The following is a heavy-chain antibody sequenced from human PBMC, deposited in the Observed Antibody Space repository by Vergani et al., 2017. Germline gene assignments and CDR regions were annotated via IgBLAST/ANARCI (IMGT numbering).Heavy chain of an antibody. J-gene: IGHJ6*02. CDR2: ISYDGSNK. Sequence: VQLVESGGGVVQPGRSLRLSCAASGFTFSSYGMHWVRQAPGKGLEWVAVISYDGSNKYYADSVKGRFTISRDNSKNTLYLQMNSLRAEDTAVYYCAKDLSDDFWSGYFRGGSYYYGMDVWGQGTTVTVSS. CDR3: AKDLSDDFWSGYFRGGSYYYGMDV. D-gene: IGHD3-3*01. CDR1: GFTFSSYG. V-gene: IGHV3-30*18.